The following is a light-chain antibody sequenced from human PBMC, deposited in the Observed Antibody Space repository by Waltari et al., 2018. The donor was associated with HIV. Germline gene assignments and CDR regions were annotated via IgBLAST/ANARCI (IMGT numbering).Light chain of an antibody. Sequence: QPALTQPASVSGSPGQSITISCTGTSRDVGIYNLVSWYQQHPGKAPKLMIYEGSKRPSGVSNRFSGSKSGNTASLTISGLQAEDEADYYCCSYAGSSTWVFGGGTKLTVL. CDR3: CSYAGSSTWV. J-gene: IGLJ2*01. V-gene: IGLV2-23*01. CDR2: EGS. CDR1: SRDVGIYNL.